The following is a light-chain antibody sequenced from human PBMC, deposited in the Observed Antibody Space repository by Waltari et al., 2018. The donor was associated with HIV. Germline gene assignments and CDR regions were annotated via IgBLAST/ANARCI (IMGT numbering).Light chain of an antibody. V-gene: IGLV1-51*01. CDR2: DNN. CDR1: NSTIGNNY. Sequence: QSVLTQPPSVSAAPGQKVTISCSGSNSTIGNNYVSWYQQLPGTAPKLLIYDNNKRPSGIPDRFSGSKSGTSATLGITGLQTGDEADYYCGTWDNSLSAGVFGGGTKLTVL. CDR3: GTWDNSLSAGV. J-gene: IGLJ2*01.